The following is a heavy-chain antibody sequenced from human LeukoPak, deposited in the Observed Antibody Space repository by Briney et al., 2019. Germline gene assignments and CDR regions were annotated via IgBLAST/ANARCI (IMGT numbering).Heavy chain of an antibody. D-gene: IGHD4-11*01. CDR3: ARVDYSNYLLIYYYYYMDV. Sequence: PGGSLRLSCAASGFTFSSYSMNWVRQAPGKGLEWVSYISSSSSTIYYADSVKDRFTISRDNAKNSLYLQMNSLRAEDTAVYYCARVDYSNYLLIYYYYYMDVWGKGTTVTVSS. CDR2: ISSSSSTI. CDR1: GFTFSSYS. V-gene: IGHV3-48*01. J-gene: IGHJ6*03.